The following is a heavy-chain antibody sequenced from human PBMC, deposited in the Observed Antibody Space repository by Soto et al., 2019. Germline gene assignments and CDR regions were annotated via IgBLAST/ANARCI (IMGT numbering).Heavy chain of an antibody. Sequence: QLQLQESGPGLVKPSETLSLTCTVSGGSISSSSYYWGWIRQPPGKGLEWIGSIYYSGSTYYNPSLKGRVTISVDTSKNQFSLKLSSVTAADTAVYYCARTAAGTRAFDIWGQGTMVTVSS. CDR2: IYYSGST. V-gene: IGHV4-39*01. CDR3: ARTAAGTRAFDI. J-gene: IGHJ3*02. D-gene: IGHD6-13*01. CDR1: GGSISSSSYY.